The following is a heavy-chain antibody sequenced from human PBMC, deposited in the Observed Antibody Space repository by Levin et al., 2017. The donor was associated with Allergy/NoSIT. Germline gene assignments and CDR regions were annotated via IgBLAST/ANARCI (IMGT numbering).Heavy chain of an antibody. CDR1: GFTFSSYA. Sequence: GGSLRLSCAASGFTFSSYAMHWVRQAPGKGLEWVAVISYDGSNKYYADSVKGRFTFSRDNSKNTLYLQMNSLRAEDTAVYYCARDPLCGGGDCPGDYWGQGTLVTVSS. D-gene: IGHD2-21*02. CDR3: ARDPLCGGGDCPGDY. J-gene: IGHJ4*02. V-gene: IGHV3-30-3*01. CDR2: ISYDGSNK.